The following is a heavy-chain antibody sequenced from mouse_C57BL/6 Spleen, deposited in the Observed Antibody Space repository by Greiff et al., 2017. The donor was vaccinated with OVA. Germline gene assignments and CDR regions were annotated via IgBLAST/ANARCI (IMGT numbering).Heavy chain of an antibody. V-gene: IGHV3-6*01. D-gene: IGHD2-4*01. CDR1: GYSITSGYY. Sequence: EVQRVESGPGLVKPSQSLSLTCSVTGYSITSGYYWNWIRQFPGNKLEWMGYISYDGSNNYNPSLKNRISITRDTSKNQFFLKLNSVTTEDTATYYCARSDYDYDDGDYWGQGTTLTVSS. CDR2: ISYDGSN. CDR3: ARSDYDYDDGDY. J-gene: IGHJ2*01.